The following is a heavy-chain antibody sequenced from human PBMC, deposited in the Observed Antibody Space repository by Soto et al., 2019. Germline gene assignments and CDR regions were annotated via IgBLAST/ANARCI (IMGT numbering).Heavy chain of an antibody. V-gene: IGHV1-8*01. CDR1: GYTFTSYD. CDR3: ARPSSPLRITMVLYSKGPYYYYDGIDV. D-gene: IGHD3-10*01. CDR2: MNPNSGNT. Sequence: ASVKVSCKASGYTFTSYDINWVRQATGQGLEWMGWMNPNSGNTGYAQKFQGRVTMTRNTSISTAYMELSSLRSEDTAVYYCARPSSPLRITMVLYSKGPYYYYDGIDVWGQGTTVTVSS. J-gene: IGHJ6*02.